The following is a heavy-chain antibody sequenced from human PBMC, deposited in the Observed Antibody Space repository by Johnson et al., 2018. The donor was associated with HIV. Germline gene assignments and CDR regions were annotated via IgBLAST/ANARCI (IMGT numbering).Heavy chain of an antibody. CDR2: ISYDGSNK. Sequence: VQLVESGGGVVQPGRSLRLSCAASRFTFRTYAMHWVRQAPGKGLEWVALISYDGSNKYYADSVKGRFTISRDNSKNTLYLQMNSLRAEDTAVYYCAKGVYYNFWSGSDIWGHGTMVTVSS. CDR1: RFTFRTYA. J-gene: IGHJ3*02. D-gene: IGHD3-3*01. V-gene: IGHV3-30*04. CDR3: AKGVYYNFWSGSDI.